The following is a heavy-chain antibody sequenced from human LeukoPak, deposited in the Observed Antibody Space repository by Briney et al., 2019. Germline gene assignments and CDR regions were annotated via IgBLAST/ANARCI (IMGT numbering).Heavy chain of an antibody. CDR1: GFSISTNYY. CDR2: IHHSGNT. Sequence: SEALSLTCTVSGFSISTNYYWGWTRQPPGKGLEWIGSIHHSGNTFHNPSLRSRVLMSIDTSKNQFSLRLSSVTAADTAVYFCARTNWNPGDYWGQGVLVTVSS. D-gene: IGHD1-1*01. CDR3: ARTNWNPGDY. V-gene: IGHV4-38-2*02. J-gene: IGHJ4*02.